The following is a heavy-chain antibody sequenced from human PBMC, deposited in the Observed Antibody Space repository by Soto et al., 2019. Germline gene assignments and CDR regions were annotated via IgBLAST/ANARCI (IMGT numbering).Heavy chain of an antibody. Sequence: SETLSLTCTVSGGSISSYYWSWIRQPPGKGLEWVGYISYSGSTNYNPSLKSRLTISLDMSKNRFSLKLSSVTAADTAVYYCASLNFDILTGYYALDNWGQGTMVTV. J-gene: IGHJ3*02. D-gene: IGHD3-9*01. V-gene: IGHV4-59*08. CDR3: ASLNFDILTGYYALDN. CDR1: GGSISSYY. CDR2: ISYSGST.